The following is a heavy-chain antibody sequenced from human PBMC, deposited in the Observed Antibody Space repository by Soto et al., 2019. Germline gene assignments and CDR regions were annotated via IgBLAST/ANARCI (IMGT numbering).Heavy chain of an antibody. Sequence: EAQLVASGGGLIQPGGSLKLSCAASGFTVGNNYMSWVLQAPGKGLEWVSLIYSTGTTKYADSVKGRFTVSRDNAKNTLYLQMNSLRAEDTAVYYCAKDGRGSGSHYNSFGYWGQGTLVTVSS. J-gene: IGHJ4*02. CDR3: AKDGRGSGSHYNSFGY. CDR2: IYSTGTT. D-gene: IGHD3-10*01. CDR1: GFTVGNNY. V-gene: IGHV3-53*01.